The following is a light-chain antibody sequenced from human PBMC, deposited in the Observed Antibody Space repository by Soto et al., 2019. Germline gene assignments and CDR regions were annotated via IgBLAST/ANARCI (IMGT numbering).Light chain of an antibody. J-gene: IGKJ4*01. V-gene: IGKV3-20*01. CDR1: QSVRSNY. Sequence: EIGLTQSPGTLSLSSGERATLSCRASQSVRSNYLAWYQQKPGQAPRLLIYGASSRATGIPDRFGVSGSGTDFTLTISRLEPEDFAVYYCQQYASSPLTFGGGTKVDIK. CDR2: GAS. CDR3: QQYASSPLT.